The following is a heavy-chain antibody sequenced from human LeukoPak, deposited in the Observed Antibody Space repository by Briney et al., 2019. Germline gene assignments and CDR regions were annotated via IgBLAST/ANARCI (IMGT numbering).Heavy chain of an antibody. D-gene: IGHD4-17*01. CDR3: ARVRAGYGDYDY. V-gene: IGHV3-64*01. CDR2: ISSNGGST. J-gene: IGHJ4*02. Sequence: PGGSLRLSCAASGFTFSSYAMHWVRPAPGKGLEYVSAISSNGGSTYYANSVKGRFTISRDNSKNTLYLQMGSLRAEDMAVYYCARVRAGYGDYDYWGQGTLVTVSS. CDR1: GFTFSSYA.